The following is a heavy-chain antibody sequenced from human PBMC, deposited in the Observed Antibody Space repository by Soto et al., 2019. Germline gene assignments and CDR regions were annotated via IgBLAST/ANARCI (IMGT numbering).Heavy chain of an antibody. CDR2: ISSSSSYT. J-gene: IGHJ4*02. CDR3: AAGGDYDYVWGSYRPLDY. Sequence: GESLKISCAASGFTFSDYYMSWIRQAPGKGLEWVSYISSSSSYTNYADSVKGRFTISRDNAKNSLYLQMNSLRAEDTAVYYCAAGGDYDYVWGSYRPLDYWGQGTLVTVSS. D-gene: IGHD3-16*02. CDR1: GFTFSDYY. V-gene: IGHV3-11*06.